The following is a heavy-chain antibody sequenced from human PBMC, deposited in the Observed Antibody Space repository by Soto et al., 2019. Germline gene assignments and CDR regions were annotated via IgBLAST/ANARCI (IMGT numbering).Heavy chain of an antibody. CDR2: ISYDGSDK. CDR3: AKDVKKEELEYHLDY. Sequence: QVQLVESGGGVVQPGRSLRLSCVASEFTFSNYGMHWVRQGLGKGLEWVAVISYDGSDKYYADSVKGRFTISRDNSKNTLYLQMYSLRAEDTGVYYCAKDVKKEELEYHLDYWGQGTLVTVSS. J-gene: IGHJ4*02. CDR1: EFTFSNYG. V-gene: IGHV3-30*18. D-gene: IGHD1-26*01.